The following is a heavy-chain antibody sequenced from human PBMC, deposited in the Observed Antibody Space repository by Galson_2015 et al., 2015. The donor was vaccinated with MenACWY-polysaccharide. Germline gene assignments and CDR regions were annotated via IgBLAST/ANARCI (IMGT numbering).Heavy chain of an antibody. V-gene: IGHV3-23*01. J-gene: IGHJ4*02. CDR2: ISGRGGST. CDR3: AKDERSGWFGIFDY. D-gene: IGHD6-19*01. CDR1: GFTFSSYA. Sequence: SLRLSCAASGFTFSSYAMSWVRQAPGKGLEWVSAISGRGGSTYYADSVRGRFTISRDNSKNTLYLQMNSLRAEDTAIYYCAKDERSGWFGIFDYWGRGILVTVSS.